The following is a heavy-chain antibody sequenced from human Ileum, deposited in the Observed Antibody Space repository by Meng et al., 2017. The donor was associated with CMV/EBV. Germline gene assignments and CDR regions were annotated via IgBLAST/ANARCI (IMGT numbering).Heavy chain of an antibody. V-gene: IGHV3-74*01. J-gene: IGHJ5*02. CDR2: VSRDGSAT. CDR3: ATEETRGWFDP. D-gene: IGHD4-11*01. Sequence: LSCAASGFTFSRSWTHWVRQAPGKGLVWVSRVSRDGSATYYADSVKGRFTISRDNAKNTLYLQMNSLRAEDTAVYYCATEETRGWFDPWGQGTLVTVSS. CDR1: GFTFSRSW.